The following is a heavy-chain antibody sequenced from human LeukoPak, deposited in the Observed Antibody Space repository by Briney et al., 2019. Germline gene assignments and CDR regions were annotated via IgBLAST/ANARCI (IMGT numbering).Heavy chain of an antibody. Sequence: PGGSLRLSCAASGFTFSNAWMSWVRQAPGKGLEWVGRIKSKTDGGTTDYAAPVKGRFTISRDDSKNTLYLQMNSLKTEDTAVYYCTTRSGYCSSTSSQGRCVDYWGQGTLVTVSS. CDR3: TTRSGYCSSTSSQGRCVDY. D-gene: IGHD2-2*01. J-gene: IGHJ4*02. V-gene: IGHV3-15*01. CDR2: IKSKTDGGTT. CDR1: GFTFSNAW.